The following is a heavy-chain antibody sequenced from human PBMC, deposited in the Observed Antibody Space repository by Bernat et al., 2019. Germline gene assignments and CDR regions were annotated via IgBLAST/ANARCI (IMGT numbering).Heavy chain of an antibody. CDR2: ISISSSYI. CDR3: ASAEGQRGYSGYEA. CDR1: GFTFSSYS. J-gene: IGHJ5*02. V-gene: IGHV3-21*01. Sequence: EVQLVESGGGLVKPGGSLRLSCAASGFTFSSYSMNWVRQAPGKGLEWVSSISISSSYIYYADSVKGRFTISRDNAKNALYLQMNSLRAEDTAVYYCASAEGQRGYSGYEAWGQGTLVTVSS. D-gene: IGHD5-12*01.